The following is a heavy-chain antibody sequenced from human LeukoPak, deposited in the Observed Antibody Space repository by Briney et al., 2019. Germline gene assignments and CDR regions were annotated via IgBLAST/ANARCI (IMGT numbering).Heavy chain of an antibody. CDR2: ISYDGSNK. Sequence: GRSLRLSCAASGFTFSSYGMHWVRQAPGKGLEWVAVISYDGSNKYYADSVKGRFTISRDNSKNTLYLQMNSLRAEDTAVYYCAKDRITVTTGYYFDYWGQGTLVTVSS. CDR1: GFTFSSYG. D-gene: IGHD4-17*01. V-gene: IGHV3-30*18. J-gene: IGHJ4*02. CDR3: AKDRITVTTGYYFDY.